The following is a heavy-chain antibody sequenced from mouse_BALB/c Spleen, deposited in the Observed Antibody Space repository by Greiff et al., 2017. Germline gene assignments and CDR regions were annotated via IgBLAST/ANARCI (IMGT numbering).Heavy chain of an antibody. CDR3: AAQGGRGFAY. D-gene: IGHD3-3*01. CDR2: IWSGGST. Sequence: VQLVESGPGLVQPSQSLSITCTVSGFSLTSYGVHWVRQSPGKGLEWLGVIWSGGSTDYNAAFISRLSISKDNSKSQVFFKMNSLQADDTAIYYCAAQGGRGFAYWGQGTLVTVSA. J-gene: IGHJ3*01. V-gene: IGHV2-4-1*01. CDR1: GFSLTSYG.